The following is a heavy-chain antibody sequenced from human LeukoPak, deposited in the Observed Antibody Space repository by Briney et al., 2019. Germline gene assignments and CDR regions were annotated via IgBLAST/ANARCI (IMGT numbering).Heavy chain of an antibody. V-gene: IGHV5-10-1*01. Sequence: ESLKIFCKGSGYSFTSYWISWVRQVPGKGLERMGRIDPSDSYTNYSPSFQGHVTISADKSISTAYLQWSSLKASDTAMYYCARQDNWNDSFDYWGQGTLVTVSS. CDR1: GYSFTSYW. CDR2: IDPSDSYT. D-gene: IGHD1-1*01. CDR3: ARQDNWNDSFDY. J-gene: IGHJ4*02.